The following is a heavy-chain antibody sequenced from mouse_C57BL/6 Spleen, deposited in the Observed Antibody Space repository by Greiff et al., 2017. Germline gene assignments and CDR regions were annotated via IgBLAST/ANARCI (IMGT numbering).Heavy chain of an antibody. Sequence: QVQLQQPGAELVMPGASVKLSCKASGYTFTGYWMHWVKQRPGQGLEWIGEIGPSDSYTNSNQKFTGKTTLTVYKSSSTAYMKLRSLTSKDSAVYDSERGMESGTKGFAYWGKGTMVTVSA. D-gene: IGHD3-3*01. V-gene: IGHV1-69*01. CDR1: GYTFTGYW. CDR3: ERGMESGTKGFAY. J-gene: IGHJ3*01. CDR2: IGPSDSYT.